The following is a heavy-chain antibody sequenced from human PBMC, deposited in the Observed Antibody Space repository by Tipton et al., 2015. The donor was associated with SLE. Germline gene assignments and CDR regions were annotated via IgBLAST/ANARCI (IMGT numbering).Heavy chain of an antibody. Sequence: TLSLTCTVSGGSISSGSYYWSWIRQHPGKGLEWLGYIYYSGSTYYNPSLESRITISVDTSMDHFSLNLSSVTAADTAIYYCARYTVVTRKVKHYFDYWGQGTLVTVSS. CDR1: GGSISSGSYY. CDR2: IYYSGST. J-gene: IGHJ4*02. V-gene: IGHV4-31*03. CDR3: ARYTVVTRKVKHYFDY. D-gene: IGHD4-23*01.